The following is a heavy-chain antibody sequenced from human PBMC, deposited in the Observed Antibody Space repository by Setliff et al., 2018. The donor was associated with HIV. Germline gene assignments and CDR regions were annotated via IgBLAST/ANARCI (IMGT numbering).Heavy chain of an antibody. J-gene: IGHJ5*02. D-gene: IGHD1-26*01. CDR1: GASINSGSHY. CDR2: IYYSGST. V-gene: IGHV4-31*03. CDR3: ARVAPKWDLLKWFDP. Sequence: SETLSLTCSVSGASINSGSHYWTWIRQHPGKGLEWIGYIYYSGSTYYNPSLKSRLAMSLDTSSNQFSLKLRSVTAADTAVYYCARVAPKWDLLKWFDPWGQGSLVTVSA.